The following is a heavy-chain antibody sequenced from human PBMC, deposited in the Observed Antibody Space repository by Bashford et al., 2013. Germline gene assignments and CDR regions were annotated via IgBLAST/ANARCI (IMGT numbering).Heavy chain of an antibody. CDR3: ARELPGTYYFDY. D-gene: IGHD1-1*01. V-gene: IGHV1-69*13. Sequence: SVKVSCKASGYTFSDYYLHWVRQAPGRGLEWMGEIIPIFGTGSSAQKFRGRVAITADESTRTVYMSLSRLKSEDTAIYYCARELPGTYYFDYWGQGTLVTVSS. J-gene: IGHJ4*02. CDR2: IIPIFGTG. CDR1: GYTFSDYY.